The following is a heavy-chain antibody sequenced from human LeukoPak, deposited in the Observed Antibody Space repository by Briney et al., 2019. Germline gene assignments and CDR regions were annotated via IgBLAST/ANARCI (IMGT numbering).Heavy chain of an antibody. CDR2: IIPIFGTA. CDR1: GGTFSSYA. CDR3: ARVRREPNWAFDI. J-gene: IGHJ3*02. V-gene: IGHV1-69*13. Sequence: ASVTVSCTASGGTFSSYAISWVRQAPGQGLEWMGGIIPIFGTANYAQKFQGRVTITADESTSTAYMELSSLRSEDTAVYYCARVRREPNWAFDIWGQGTMVTVSS. D-gene: IGHD1-1*01.